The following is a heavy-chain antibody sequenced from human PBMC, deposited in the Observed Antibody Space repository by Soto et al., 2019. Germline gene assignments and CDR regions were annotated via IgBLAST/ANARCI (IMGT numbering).Heavy chain of an antibody. J-gene: IGHJ4*02. CDR2: IIPLYGTV. CDR1: GGTFNSYG. CDR3: ARVRVILGVIPSHFGL. V-gene: IGHV1-69*06. Sequence: SVKVSCKASGGTFNSYGISWVRQAPGQGLDWMGVIIPLYGTVNYAQKFQGRVSITADKSTSTAYMDLNSLRSDDTAVYYCARVRVILGVIPSHFGLWGQGTQVTVSS. D-gene: IGHD3-10*01.